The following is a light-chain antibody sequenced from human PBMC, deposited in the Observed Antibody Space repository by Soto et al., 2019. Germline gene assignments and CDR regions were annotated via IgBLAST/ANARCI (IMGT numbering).Light chain of an antibody. V-gene: IGKV1-39*01. Sequence: IQLTQSPSSLSASVGDRVTVTCRASQSINIYLNGYQQKPGKAPTVLIYGATTLESGVPSRFSGGGSRTDFTLTIDSLQIEDFATYYYQQSYRSPYTFGQGTKLEI. J-gene: IGKJ2*01. CDR1: QSINIY. CDR2: GAT. CDR3: QQSYRSPYT.